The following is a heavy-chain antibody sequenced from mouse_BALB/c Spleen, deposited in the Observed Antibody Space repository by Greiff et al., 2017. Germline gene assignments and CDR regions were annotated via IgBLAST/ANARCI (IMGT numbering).Heavy chain of an antibody. CDR1: GYTFTSYY. V-gene: IGHV1S81*02. Sequence: QVQLQQSGAELVKPGASVKLSCKASGYTFTSYYMYWVKQRPGQGLEWIGEINPSNGGTNFNEKFKSKATLTVDKSSSTAYMQLSSLTSEDSAVYYCTTTVVARYYFDYWGQGTTLTVSS. CDR3: TTTVVARYYFDY. D-gene: IGHD1-1*01. CDR2: INPSNGGT. J-gene: IGHJ2*01.